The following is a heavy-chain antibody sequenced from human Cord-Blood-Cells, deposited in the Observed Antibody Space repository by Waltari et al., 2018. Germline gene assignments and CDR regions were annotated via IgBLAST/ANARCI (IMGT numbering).Heavy chain of an antibody. V-gene: IGHV3-21*01. CDR2: ISSSSSYI. CDR3: ASGGLIAARPAFDI. J-gene: IGHJ3*02. CDR1: GFTFSSYS. Sequence: EVQLVESGGGLVKPGGSLRLSCAASGFTFSSYSMTWVRQAPGKGLEWVSSISSSSSYIYYADSVKGRFTISRDNAKNSLYLQMNSLRAEDTAVYYCASGGLIAARPAFDIWGQGTMVTVSS. D-gene: IGHD6-6*01.